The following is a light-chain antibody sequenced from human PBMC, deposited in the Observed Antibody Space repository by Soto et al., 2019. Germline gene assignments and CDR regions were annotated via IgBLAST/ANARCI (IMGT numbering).Light chain of an antibody. J-gene: IGLJ3*02. CDR3: CSYAGSSTYWV. Sequence: QSALTQPASVSGSPGQSITISCIGTSSDVGRYNLVSWYQQHPGKAPKLMIYEGSKRPSGVSNRFSGSKSGNTASLTISGLQAEDEADYYCCSYAGSSTYWVFGGGTKLTVL. CDR1: SSDVGRYNL. CDR2: EGS. V-gene: IGLV2-23*01.